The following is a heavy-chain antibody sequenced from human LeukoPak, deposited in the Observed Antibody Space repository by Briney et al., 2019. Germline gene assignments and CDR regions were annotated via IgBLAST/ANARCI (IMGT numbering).Heavy chain of an antibody. D-gene: IGHD1-26*01. J-gene: IGHJ3*02. CDR3: ARQDSGTYLNPLDI. Sequence: SETLSPTCIVSGGSISSYYWSWIRQPPGEGLEWIGYIYYTGSTNYNPSLKSRVTISVDTSKNQLSLKLRSVTAADTAVYYCARQDSGTYLNPLDIWGQGTVVTVSS. CDR1: GGSISSYY. V-gene: IGHV4-59*08. CDR2: IYYTGST.